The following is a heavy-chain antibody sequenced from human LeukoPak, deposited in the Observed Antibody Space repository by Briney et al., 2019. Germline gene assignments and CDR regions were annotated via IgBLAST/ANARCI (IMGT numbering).Heavy chain of an antibody. V-gene: IGHV4-34*01. CDR1: GGSFSGYY. CDR2: INHSGST. D-gene: IGHD3-10*01. J-gene: IGHJ5*02. CDR3: ARRQSYYYGSGA. Sequence: SETLSLTCAVYGGSFSGYYWSWIRQPPGKGLEWIGEINHSGSTNYNLSLKSRVTISVDTSKNQFSLKLSSVTAADTAVYYCARRQSYYYGSGAWGQGTLVTVSS.